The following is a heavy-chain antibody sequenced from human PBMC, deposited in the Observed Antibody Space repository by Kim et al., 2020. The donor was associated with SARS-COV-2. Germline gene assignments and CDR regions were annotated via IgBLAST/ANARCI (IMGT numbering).Heavy chain of an antibody. CDR1: GGSISSSSYY. V-gene: IGHV4-39*01. D-gene: IGHD5-12*01. Sequence: SETLSLTCTVSGGSISSSSYYWGWIRQPPGKGLEWIGSIYYSGSTYYNPSLKSRVTISVDTSKNQFSLKLSSVTAADTAVYYCARGGYSGYDSGIFDYWGQGTLVTVSS. J-gene: IGHJ4*02. CDR2: IYYSGST. CDR3: ARGGYSGYDSGIFDY.